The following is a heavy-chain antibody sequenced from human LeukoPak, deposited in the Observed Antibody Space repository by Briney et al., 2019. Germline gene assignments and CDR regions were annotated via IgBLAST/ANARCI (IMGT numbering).Heavy chain of an antibody. Sequence: SETLSLTCTVSGHSISSSDYYWAWVRQSPGQGLEWIVRISYSGKTFYNPSLKSQHTMSVDTSKNLFSMKLNTVTAADTAVYYCSRLTHSYYADTAGYYPYYDMDVWGEGATVTVAS. CDR3: SRLTHSYYADTAGYYPYYDMDV. D-gene: IGHD3-22*01. V-gene: IGHV4-39*02. CDR2: ISYSGKT. CDR1: GHSISSSDYY. J-gene: IGHJ6*03.